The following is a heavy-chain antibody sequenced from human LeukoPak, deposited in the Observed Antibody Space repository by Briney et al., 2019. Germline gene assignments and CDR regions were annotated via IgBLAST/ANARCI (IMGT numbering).Heavy chain of an antibody. Sequence: GGSLRLSCAASGFTLSSYAMSWVRHPPGGGREWVSAISGSGGSTYYADSVKGRFTISRDNSKNTLYLQMNSLRAEDTAVYYGAKVDDFWSGYYKFQHWGQGTLVTVSS. CDR3: AKVDDFWSGYYKFQH. CDR1: GFTLSSYA. J-gene: IGHJ1*01. V-gene: IGHV3-23*01. CDR2: ISGSGGST. D-gene: IGHD3-3*01.